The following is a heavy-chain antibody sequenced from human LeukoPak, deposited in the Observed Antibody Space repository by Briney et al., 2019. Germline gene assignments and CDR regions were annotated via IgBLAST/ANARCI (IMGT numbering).Heavy chain of an antibody. CDR2: IYYIGST. CDR1: GGSISSSSYY. D-gene: IGHD1-26*01. J-gene: IGHJ4*02. Sequence: PSETLSLTCTVSGGSISSSSYYWGWIRQPPGKGLEWIGSIYYIGSTYYNPSLKSRVTISVDTSKNQFSLKLSSVTAADTAVYYCARGAGIVGARGDYWGQGTLVTVSS. V-gene: IGHV4-39*01. CDR3: ARGAGIVGARGDY.